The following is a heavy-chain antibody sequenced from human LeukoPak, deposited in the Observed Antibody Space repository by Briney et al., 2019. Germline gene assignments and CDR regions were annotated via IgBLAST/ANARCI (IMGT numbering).Heavy chain of an antibody. CDR2: IYYSGST. CDR3: ATVRGSNYYGSGTFDY. V-gene: IGHV4-30-4*01. Sequence: PSETLSLTCTVSGGSISSGDYYWSWIRQPPGKGRELIGYIYYSGSTYYNPSLKSRSTISVDTSKNQFSLKLSSVPAADTAVYYCATVRGSNYYGSGTFDYWGQGTLVTVSS. CDR1: GGSISSGDYY. J-gene: IGHJ4*02. D-gene: IGHD3-10*01.